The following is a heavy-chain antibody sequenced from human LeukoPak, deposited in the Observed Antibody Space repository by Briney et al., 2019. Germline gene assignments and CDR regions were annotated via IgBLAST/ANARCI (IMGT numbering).Heavy chain of an antibody. V-gene: IGHV3-23*01. CDR1: GFTFSNYA. Sequence: GGSLRLSCAASGFTFSNYAMSWVRQAPGKGLEWVSAISGSGGTTFYADSVKGRFTISRDNSKNTLYLQMNSLRAEDTAVYYCARGLTMVRGWLDYWGQGTLVTVSS. D-gene: IGHD3-10*01. J-gene: IGHJ4*02. CDR3: ARGLTMVRGWLDY. CDR2: ISGSGGTT.